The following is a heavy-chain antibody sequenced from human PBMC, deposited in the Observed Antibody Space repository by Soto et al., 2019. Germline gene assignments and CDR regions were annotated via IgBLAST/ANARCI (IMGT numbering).Heavy chain of an antibody. CDR2: ISWNSDVK. V-gene: IGHV3-9*01. CDR3: PRDMSHYDFRGHCKRCMEV. J-gene: IGHJ6*02. D-gene: IGHD3-10*01. CDR1: GVTFEDSV. Sequence: GGSLRLSCEGTGVTFEDSVMEWVRLAPGKGLEWVAGISWNSDVKQYAESVKGRFTISRDNAKKSLYLQMNNLRAEDTAIYYCPRDMSHYDFRGHCKRCMEVWGQGATVTVS.